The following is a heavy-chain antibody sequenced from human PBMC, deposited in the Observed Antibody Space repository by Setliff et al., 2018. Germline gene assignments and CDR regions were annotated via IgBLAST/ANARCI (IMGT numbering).Heavy chain of an antibody. CDR3: ARGIEYYYESSGFYYASTYWYFDL. CDR2: IYYSGSA. D-gene: IGHD3-22*01. Sequence: SSETLSLTCTVSGGSISSYYWSWIRQPPGKGLEWIGYIYYSGSADYNPSLKSRVTISVDTSKNQFSLKLNSVTAADTAVYYCARGIEYYYESSGFYYASTYWYFDLWGRGTQVTVSS. CDR1: GGSISSYY. V-gene: IGHV4-59*08. J-gene: IGHJ2*01.